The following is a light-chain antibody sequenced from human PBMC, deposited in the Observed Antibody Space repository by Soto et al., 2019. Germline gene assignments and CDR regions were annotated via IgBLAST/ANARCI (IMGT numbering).Light chain of an antibody. V-gene: IGLV2-14*01. CDR3: SSYSSITSYVI. J-gene: IGLJ2*01. CDR1: SSDVGGYNY. Sequence: QSALTQSASVSGSPGQSITISCTGTSSDVGGYNYVSWYQQHPGRAPKLVIYEVNNRPSGVSNRFSGSKSGNTASLTISGLQAEDEADYYCSSYSSITSYVIFGGGTKLTVL. CDR2: EVN.